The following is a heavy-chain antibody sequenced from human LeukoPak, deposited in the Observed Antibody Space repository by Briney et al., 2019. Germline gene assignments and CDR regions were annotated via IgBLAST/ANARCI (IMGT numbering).Heavy chain of an antibody. CDR2: FSGSGGST. CDR1: GFTIGSYA. CDR3: AKGSSTGGYRDY. V-gene: IGHV3-23*01. J-gene: IGHJ4*02. D-gene: IGHD5-24*01. Sequence: PGGSLRLSCAASGFTIGSYAMNWVRQAPGKGLEWVSAFSGSGGSTYYADSVKGRFTISRDNSKNTLYLQMNSLRAEDTAVYYCAKGSSTGGYRDYWGQGTRVTVSS.